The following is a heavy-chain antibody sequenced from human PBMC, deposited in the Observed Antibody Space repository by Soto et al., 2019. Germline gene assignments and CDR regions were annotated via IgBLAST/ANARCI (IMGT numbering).Heavy chain of an antibody. CDR3: ARSSPDIVATIPYNWFDP. CDR2: IYYSGST. J-gene: IGHJ5*02. CDR1: GGSISSSSYY. Sequence: SETLSLTCTVSGGSISSSSYYWGWIRQPPGKGLEWIGSIYYSGSTYYNPSLKSRVTISVDTSKNQFSLKLSSVTAADTAVYYCARSSPDIVATIPYNWFDPWGQGTLVTVSS. V-gene: IGHV4-39*01. D-gene: IGHD5-12*01.